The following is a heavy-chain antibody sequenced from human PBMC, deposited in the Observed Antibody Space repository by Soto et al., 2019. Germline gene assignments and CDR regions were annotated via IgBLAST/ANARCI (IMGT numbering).Heavy chain of an antibody. V-gene: IGHV4-30-4*01. CDR2: IYYTGTT. CDR3: TRGDCFDP. J-gene: IGHJ5*02. Sequence: PSETLSLTCTVSGGSISAGDYYWNWIRQPPGKGLEWIGYIYYTGTTKYNPSLKSRATLSVDTSKNRFSLNLTSVTAADSAVYYCTRGDCFDPWGPGTVVTVSS. CDR1: GGSISAGDYY.